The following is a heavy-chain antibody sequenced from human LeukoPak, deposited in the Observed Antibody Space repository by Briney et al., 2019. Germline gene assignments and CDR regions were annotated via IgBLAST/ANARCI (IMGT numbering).Heavy chain of an antibody. V-gene: IGHV3-11*01. D-gene: IGHD3-10*01. Sequence: GGSLRLSCAASGFTFSDYYMSWIRQAPGKGLEWVSYISSSGSTIYYADSVKGRFTISRDNAKNSLYLQMNSLRAEDTAVYYCASLYGSGSYYIKHYYYYGMDVWGQRTTVTVSS. J-gene: IGHJ6*02. CDR1: GFTFSDYY. CDR2: ISSSGSTI. CDR3: ASLYGSGSYYIKHYYYYGMDV.